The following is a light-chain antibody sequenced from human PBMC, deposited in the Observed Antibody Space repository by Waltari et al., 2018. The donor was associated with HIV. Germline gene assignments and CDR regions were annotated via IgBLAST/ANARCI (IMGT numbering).Light chain of an antibody. V-gene: IGLV1-44*01. Sequence: QSVLTQSPSASGTPGQRVTISCSGSRSNIGDNVVNWYQQLPGTAPKLLTYNNSRRPSGVPDRFSGSSSGNSASLAISGLQSEDEANYYCAAWDDSLNAYIFGTGTKVSVL. J-gene: IGLJ1*01. CDR1: RSNIGDNV. CDR2: NNS. CDR3: AAWDDSLNAYI.